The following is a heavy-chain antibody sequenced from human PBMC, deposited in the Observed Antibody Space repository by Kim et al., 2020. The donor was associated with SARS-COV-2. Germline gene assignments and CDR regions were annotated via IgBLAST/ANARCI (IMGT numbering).Heavy chain of an antibody. CDR1: GFTFNKAW. CDR2: XKSETDGGTT. J-gene: IGHJ6*01. CDR3: ATARVAAVGHYYYYAMEV. Sequence: GGSLRLSCAASGFTFNKAWMNWVRQPPGQGLEWVGLXKSETDGGTTDYAAPVKGRFTISTDDSQNTLFLQMNSLKSEDTAVYYCATARVAAVGHYYYYAMEVWGQGTTVTVSS. D-gene: IGHD6-19*01. V-gene: IGHV3-15*01.